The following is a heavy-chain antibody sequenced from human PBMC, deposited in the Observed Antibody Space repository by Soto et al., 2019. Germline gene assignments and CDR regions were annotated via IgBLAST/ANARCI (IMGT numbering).Heavy chain of an antibody. J-gene: IGHJ4*02. CDR3: AGVPDY. V-gene: IGHV4-30-2*01. CDR1: GGSISSGGYS. Sequence: PSETLSLTCAVSGGSISSGGYSWSWIRQPPGKGLEWIGYMYHSGSTYYNPSPKSRVTISIDRSKNQFSLKLSSVTAADTAVYYCAGVPDYWGQGILVTVSS. CDR2: MYHSGST. D-gene: IGHD2-2*01.